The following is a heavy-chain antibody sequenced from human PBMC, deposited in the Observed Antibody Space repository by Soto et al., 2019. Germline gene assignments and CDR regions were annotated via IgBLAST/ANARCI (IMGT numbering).Heavy chain of an antibody. CDR3: AKDGGHGARMHICGMDV. CDR1: GYPFTKYG. CDR2: ISGHSGGT. Sequence: QLQLVQSGVELKKPGASVRVSCKASGYPFTKYGINWVRQAPGQGLEWMGWISGHSGGTKYGPKCRDRITMDTDTTSKKAYMELRSLRSDDTAEYYCAKDGGHGARMHICGMDVWGQGTTVTVSS. J-gene: IGHJ6*02. V-gene: IGHV1-18*01. D-gene: IGHD2-21*01.